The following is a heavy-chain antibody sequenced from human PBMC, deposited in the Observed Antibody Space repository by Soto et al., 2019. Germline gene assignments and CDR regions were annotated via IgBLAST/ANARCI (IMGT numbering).Heavy chain of an antibody. V-gene: IGHV4-4*02. CDR2: IFPSGRT. Sequence: QVQLQESGPGLVKPSGTLSLTCAVSGGSINSLNWWNWVRQSPEKGLEWIGEIFPSGRTTYNPSHTTRLTTSVETSRNQFSRSLSAVTAADTAVHFSAKSRGSTHMYAASDWLDAWGQGTLCTVSS. CDR3: AKSRGSTHMYAASDWLDA. D-gene: IGHD2-8*01. CDR1: GGSINSLNW. J-gene: IGHJ5*02.